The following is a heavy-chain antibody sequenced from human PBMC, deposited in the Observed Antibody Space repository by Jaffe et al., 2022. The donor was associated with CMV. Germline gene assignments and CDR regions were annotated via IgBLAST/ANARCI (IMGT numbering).Heavy chain of an antibody. J-gene: IGHJ6*03. CDR1: GFRFTGYY. CDR3: ARENSYELLSRMRYYYYIDV. D-gene: IGHD3-22*01. Sequence: EVQLVQSGAEVKKPGESLRISCQGSGFRFTGYYITWVRQMPGKGLEWMGMIDPGGSYSSYNPSFQGHVTFSVDKSINTAYLQWSSLKASDTAIYYCARENSYELLSRMRYYYYIDVWGKGTTVTVSS. CDR2: IDPGGSYS. V-gene: IGHV5-10-1*03.